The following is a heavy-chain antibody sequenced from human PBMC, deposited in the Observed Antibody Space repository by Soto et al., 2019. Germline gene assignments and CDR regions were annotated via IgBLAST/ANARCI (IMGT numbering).Heavy chain of an antibody. CDR3: TLRFLEWPRNYYYYYYMDV. J-gene: IGHJ6*03. D-gene: IGHD3-3*01. Sequence: PGGSLRLSCAASGFTFSNAWMSWVRQAPGKGLEWVGRIKSKTDGGTTDYAAPVKGRFTISRDDSKNTLYLQMNSLKTEDTAVYYCTLRFLEWPRNYYYYYYMDVWGKGTTVTVSS. V-gene: IGHV3-15*01. CDR2: IKSKTDGGTT. CDR1: GFTFSNAW.